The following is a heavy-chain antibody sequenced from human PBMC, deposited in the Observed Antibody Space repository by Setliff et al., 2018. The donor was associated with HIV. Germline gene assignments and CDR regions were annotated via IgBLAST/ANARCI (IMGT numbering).Heavy chain of an antibody. Sequence: SVKVSCKASGGTFSRYAIAWVRQAPGQGLEWMGGIIPIVGIPNYAQKFQGRVSITADESTTTAHMELSSLRSEDTALYYCAGSILTGYYTFGADYWGQGTLVTVSS. CDR1: GGTFSRYA. D-gene: IGHD3-9*01. CDR3: AGSILTGYYTFGADY. V-gene: IGHV1-69*10. CDR2: IIPIVGIP. J-gene: IGHJ4*02.